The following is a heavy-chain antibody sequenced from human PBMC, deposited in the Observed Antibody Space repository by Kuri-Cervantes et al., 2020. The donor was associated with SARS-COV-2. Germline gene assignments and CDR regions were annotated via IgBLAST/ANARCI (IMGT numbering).Heavy chain of an antibody. CDR1: GFTFSGSA. D-gene: IGHD3-16*01. Sequence: GESLKISCAASGFTFSGSAIHWVRQAPGKGLEWVAVIWYDGENEYYAGSVKGRFTISRDNSKNTVSPHMNSLRAEDTAMYYCARGAANYYYMDVWGKGTTVTVSS. V-gene: IGHV3-33*08. CDR2: IWYDGENE. J-gene: IGHJ6*03. CDR3: ARGAANYYYMDV.